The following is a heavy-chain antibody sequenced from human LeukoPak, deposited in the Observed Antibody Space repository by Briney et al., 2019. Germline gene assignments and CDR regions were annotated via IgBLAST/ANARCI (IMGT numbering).Heavy chain of an antibody. Sequence: GGSLRLSCEASGFTFSAYAMTWVRQAPGKGLEWASSISYSSSYIYYADSVKGRFTISRDNAKNSLYLEMNSLRAEDTAVYYCARVLDGFTISAALDVWGQGTTVTVSS. CDR1: GFTFSAYA. CDR2: ISYSSSYI. V-gene: IGHV3-21*01. D-gene: IGHD6-13*01. CDR3: ARVLDGFTISAALDV. J-gene: IGHJ6*02.